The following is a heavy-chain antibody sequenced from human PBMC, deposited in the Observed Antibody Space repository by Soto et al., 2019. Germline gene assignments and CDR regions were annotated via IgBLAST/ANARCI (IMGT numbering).Heavy chain of an antibody. CDR2: IYPGDSDT. V-gene: IGHV5-51*01. D-gene: IGHD3-10*01. CDR1: GYSFTSYW. Sequence: XESLKVSCQGSGYSFTSYWIGWVLQMPGKGLEWMGIIYPGDSDTRYSPSFQGQVTISADKSISTAYLQWSSLKASDTAMYYCARLKMVRAPLDVWGQGTTVTVSS. J-gene: IGHJ6*02. CDR3: ARLKMVRAPLDV.